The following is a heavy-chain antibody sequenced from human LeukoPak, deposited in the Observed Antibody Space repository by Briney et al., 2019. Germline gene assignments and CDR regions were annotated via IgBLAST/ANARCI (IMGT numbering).Heavy chain of an antibody. V-gene: IGHV3-23*01. CDR3: ARHIPTTRTGFDF. CDR2: ISSNGNS. J-gene: IGHJ4*02. D-gene: IGHD1/OR15-1a*01. CDR1: GFTFSSYS. Sequence: GGSLRLSCAASGFTFSSYSMNWVRQAPGKGLEWVSTISSNGNSYYADSVKGRFTISRDNSKNTLYLQMNNLRAEDTAVYFCARHIPTTRTGFDFWGQGTLVTVSS.